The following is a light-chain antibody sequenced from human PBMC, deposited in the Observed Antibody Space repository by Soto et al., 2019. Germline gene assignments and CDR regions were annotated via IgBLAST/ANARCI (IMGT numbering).Light chain of an antibody. CDR1: LGISSH. V-gene: IGKV1-16*02. CDR3: QQYQSYPIT. J-gene: IGKJ5*01. Sequence: QMTQSPTSLSASLGDRVTITCRASLGISSHLAWFQQRPGKAPKYLIYDASSLLSGVPSKFSGSGSGTDFTLTISSLQPEDFATYYCQQYQSYPITFGQGTRLEIK. CDR2: DAS.